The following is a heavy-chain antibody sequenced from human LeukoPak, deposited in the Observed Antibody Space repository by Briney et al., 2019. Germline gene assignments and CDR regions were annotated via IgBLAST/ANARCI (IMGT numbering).Heavy chain of an antibody. CDR3: ARAHPHIAAAMYYFDY. J-gene: IGHJ4*02. CDR1: GYTFTSYA. V-gene: IGHV7-4-1*02. CDR2: TNTNTGNP. D-gene: IGHD6-13*01. Sequence: ASVKVSCKASGYTFTSYAMNWVRQAPGQGLEWMGWTNTNTGNPTYAQGFTGRFVFSLDTSVSTAYLQISSLKAEDTAVYYCARAHPHIAAAMYYFDYWGQGTLVTVSS.